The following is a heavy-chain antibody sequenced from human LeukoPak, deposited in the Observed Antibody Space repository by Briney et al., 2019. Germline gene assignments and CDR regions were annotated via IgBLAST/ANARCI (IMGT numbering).Heavy chain of an antibody. V-gene: IGHV3-33*01. J-gene: IGHJ4*02. CDR2: IWYDGSNK. D-gene: IGHD3-22*01. CDR3: ARDTYYYDSSGYCCYFDY. CDR1: GFTFSSYG. Sequence: GGSLRLSCAASGFTFSSYGMHWVRQAPGKGLEWVAVIWYDGSNKYYADSVKGRFTISRDNSKNTLYLQMNSLRAEDTAVYYCARDTYYYDSSGYCCYFDYWGQGTLVTVSP.